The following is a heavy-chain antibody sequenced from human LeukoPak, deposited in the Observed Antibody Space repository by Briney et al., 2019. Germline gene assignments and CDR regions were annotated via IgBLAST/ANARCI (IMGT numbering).Heavy chain of an antibody. D-gene: IGHD3-16*01. CDR1: GFTFDDYA. Sequence: GGSLRLSCAASGFTFDDYAMHWVRQAPGKGLEWVSGISWNSGSRGYADSAKGRFTISRDNAKNSLYLQINSLRAEDTALYYCAKDGGFASTQLYYFDYWGQGTQVTVSS. CDR2: ISWNSGSR. V-gene: IGHV3-9*01. J-gene: IGHJ4*02. CDR3: AKDGGFASTQLYYFDY.